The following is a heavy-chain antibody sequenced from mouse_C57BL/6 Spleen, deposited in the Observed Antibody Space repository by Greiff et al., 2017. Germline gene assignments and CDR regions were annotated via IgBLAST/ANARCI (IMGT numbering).Heavy chain of an antibody. CDR1: GYTFTDYE. V-gene: IGHV1-15*01. J-gene: IGHJ3*01. CDR3: TSYDYGGFAY. D-gene: IGHD2-4*01. Sequence: QVQLKESGAELVRPGASVTLSCKASGYTFTDYEMHWVKQTPVHGLEWIGAIDPETGGTAYNQKFKGKAILTADKSSSTAYMELRSLTSEDSAVYYCTSYDYGGFAYWGQGTLVTVSA. CDR2: IDPETGGT.